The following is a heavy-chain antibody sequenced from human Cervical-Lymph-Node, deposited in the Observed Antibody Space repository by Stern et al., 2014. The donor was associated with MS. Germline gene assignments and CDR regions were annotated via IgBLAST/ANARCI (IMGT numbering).Heavy chain of an antibody. CDR2: LNPNSDDP. D-gene: IGHD3-22*01. Sequence: VQLVESGTKMQKPGASVKVSCKASGYTFTAFFIHWVRQVPGQGLEWMGRLNPNSDDPTYEQNFQDRVTLTRYTSIGTAYLELIRLTSADTAVYYCAREATRIVVGIDYWGQGTQVTVSS. J-gene: IGHJ4*02. CDR3: AREATRIVVGIDY. CDR1: GYTFTAFF. V-gene: IGHV1-2*06.